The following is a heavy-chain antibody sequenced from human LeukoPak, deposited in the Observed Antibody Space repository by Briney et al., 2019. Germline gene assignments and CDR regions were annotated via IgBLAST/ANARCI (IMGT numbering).Heavy chain of an antibody. Sequence: SVKVSCKASGGTFSSYAIGWVRQAPGQGLEWMGRIIPILGIANYAQKFQGRVTITADKSTSTAYMELSSLRSEDTAVYYCVLVVPAAYLRYWGQGTLVTVSS. CDR3: VLVVPAAYLRY. J-gene: IGHJ4*02. CDR2: IIPILGIA. D-gene: IGHD2-2*01. V-gene: IGHV1-69*04. CDR1: GGTFSSYA.